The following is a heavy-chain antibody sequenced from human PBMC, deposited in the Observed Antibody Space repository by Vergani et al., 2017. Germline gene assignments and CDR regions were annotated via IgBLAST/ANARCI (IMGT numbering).Heavy chain of an antibody. CDR1: GYTFTSYY. J-gene: IGHJ6*02. CDR3: ARDISSGYYYYGMDV. D-gene: IGHD6-6*01. Sequence: QVQLVQSGAEVKKPGASVKVSCKASGYTFTSYYMHWVRQAPGQGLEWMGIINPSGGSTSYAQKFQGRVTMTRDTSTSTVYMELSSLRSEDTAVYYCARDISSGYYYYGMDVWGQGTTVTGSS. V-gene: IGHV1-46*01. CDR2: INPSGGST.